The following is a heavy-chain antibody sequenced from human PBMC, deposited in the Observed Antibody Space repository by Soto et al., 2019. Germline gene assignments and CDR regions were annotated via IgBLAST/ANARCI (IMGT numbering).Heavy chain of an antibody. D-gene: IGHD3-22*01. Sequence: GGSLRLSCAASGFTFSSYSMNWVRQTPGKGLEWVSSISSSSSYIYYADSVKGRFTISRDNAKNSLYLQMNSLRAEDTAVYYCARDGYYDSSGYLYYYYYGMDVWGQGTTVTVSS. J-gene: IGHJ6*02. V-gene: IGHV3-21*01. CDR1: GFTFSSYS. CDR3: ARDGYYDSSGYLYYYYYGMDV. CDR2: ISSSSSYI.